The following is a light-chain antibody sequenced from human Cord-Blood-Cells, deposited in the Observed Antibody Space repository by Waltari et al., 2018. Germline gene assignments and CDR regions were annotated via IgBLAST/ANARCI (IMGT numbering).Light chain of an antibody. CDR1: SSDVGGYNY. Sequence: QSALTQPPSASGSPGQSVTLSCTGTSSDVGGYNYVSWYQHHTGKAPKLMIYEVSKWPSGVPDRFSGSKSGNTASLTVSGLQAEDEADYYCSSYAGSNNWVFGGGTKLTVL. V-gene: IGLV2-8*01. J-gene: IGLJ3*02. CDR2: EVS. CDR3: SSYAGSNNWV.